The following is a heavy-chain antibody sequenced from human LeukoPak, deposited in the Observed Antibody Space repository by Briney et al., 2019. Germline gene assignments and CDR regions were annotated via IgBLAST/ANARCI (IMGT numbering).Heavy chain of an antibody. CDR2: IYYSGNT. V-gene: IGHV4-59*01. CDR3: ARLDSYYYDSSGYWGAFDI. CDR1: SGSISSYY. D-gene: IGHD3-22*01. Sequence: PSETLSLTCTVSSGSISSYYWTWIRQSPGKGLEWIGHIYYSGNTNCNPSLKSRVTISVGTSKNHFSLKLSSVTAADTAVYYCARLDSYYYDSSGYWGAFDIWGQGTMVTVSS. J-gene: IGHJ3*02.